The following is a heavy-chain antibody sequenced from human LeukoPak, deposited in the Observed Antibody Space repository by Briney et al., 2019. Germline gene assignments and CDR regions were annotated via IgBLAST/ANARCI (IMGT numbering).Heavy chain of an antibody. J-gene: IGHJ4*02. CDR2: INARNGFT. CDR3: AGDREGTGIWRDY. D-gene: IGHD1-1*01. Sequence: GASVKVSCKASGYTFNNSGISWLREAPGQGLEWMGWINARNGFTNYAQKFQGRLTMTTDTSTTTAHMDLRGLTSDDTAVYYCAGDREGTGIWRDYWGQGTLVTVSS. CDR1: GYTFNNSG. V-gene: IGHV1-18*01.